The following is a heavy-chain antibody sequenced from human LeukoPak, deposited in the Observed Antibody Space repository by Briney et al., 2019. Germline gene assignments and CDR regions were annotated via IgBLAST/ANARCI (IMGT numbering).Heavy chain of an antibody. CDR1: GFTFSNYE. D-gene: IGHD6-19*01. Sequence: GGSLRLSCAASGFTFSNYEMNWVRQAPGKGLQWVSSISSSSSYISYADSVKGRFTISRDNSKNTLYLQMNSLRAEDTAVYYCAKDGIAVAGTAYYYYYMDVWGKGTTVTVSS. CDR3: AKDGIAVAGTAYYYYYMDV. J-gene: IGHJ6*03. V-gene: IGHV3-21*04. CDR2: ISSSSSYI.